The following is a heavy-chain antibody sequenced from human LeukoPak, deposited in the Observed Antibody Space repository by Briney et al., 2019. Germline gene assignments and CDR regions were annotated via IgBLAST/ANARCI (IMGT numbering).Heavy chain of an antibody. CDR2: IYYSGST. J-gene: IGHJ6*03. V-gene: IGHV4-30-4*08. D-gene: IGHD2-2*02. Sequence: SQTLSLTCTVSGGSISSGDYYWSWIRQPPGKGLEWIGYIYYSGSTYYNPSLKSRVTISVDTSKNQFSLKLSSVTAADTAVYYCARAGYCSSTSCYTGNYYYYMDVWGKGTTVTVS. CDR3: ARAGYCSSTSCYTGNYYYYMDV. CDR1: GGSISSGDYY.